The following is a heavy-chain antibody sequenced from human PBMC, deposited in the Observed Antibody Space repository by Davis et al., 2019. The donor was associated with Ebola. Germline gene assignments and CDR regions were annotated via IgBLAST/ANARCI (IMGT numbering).Heavy chain of an antibody. V-gene: IGHV3-23*01. J-gene: IGHJ4*02. Sequence: GESLKISCAASGFTFNNYGMNWIRQAPGKGLEWVSGISDSGTSTHYADSVKGRFTISRDNSRNTLSLQMNSLRAEDTAVYYCARVRWTSGYYFDYWGQGTLVTVSS. CDR3: ARVRWTSGYYFDY. CDR2: ISDSGTST. CDR1: GFTFNNYG. D-gene: IGHD3-22*01.